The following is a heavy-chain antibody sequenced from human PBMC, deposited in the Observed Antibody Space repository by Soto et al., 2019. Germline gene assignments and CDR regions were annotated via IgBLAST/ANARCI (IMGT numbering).Heavy chain of an antibody. V-gene: IGHV1-8*01. J-gene: IGHJ4*02. CDR2: QNPNTGHT. D-gene: IGHD3-10*01. CDR1: GYTFTSYD. Sequence: QVHLVQSGAEVKKPGASVKVSCKPSGYTFTSYDINWVRQTPGQGLEWVGWQNPNTGHTGYTQKFQGRVTMTRDTSITTAYMELSSLTSEDTAVYYCAGRMLRGVVSPDFWGQGTLVTVSS. CDR3: AGRMLRGVVSPDF.